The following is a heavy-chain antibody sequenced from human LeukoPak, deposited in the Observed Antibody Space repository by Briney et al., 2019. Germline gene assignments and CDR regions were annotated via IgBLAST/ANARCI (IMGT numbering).Heavy chain of an antibody. J-gene: IGHJ6*02. CDR3: ARDSSSSYGSGYYYYGMDV. CDR1: GGSISSYY. D-gene: IGHD5-18*01. Sequence: PSETLSLTCTVSGGSISSYYWSWIRQPPGKGLEWIGYIYYSGSTNYNPSLKSRVTISVDTSKNQFSLKLSSVTAADTAVYYCARDSSSSYGSGYYYYGMDVWGQGTTVTVSS. CDR2: IYYSGST. V-gene: IGHV4-59*01.